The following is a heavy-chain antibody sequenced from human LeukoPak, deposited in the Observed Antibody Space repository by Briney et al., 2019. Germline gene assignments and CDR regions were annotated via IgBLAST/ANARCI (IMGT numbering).Heavy chain of an antibody. J-gene: IGHJ3*02. CDR2: IKQDGSEK. V-gene: IGHV3-7*05. CDR1: GFTFSSYW. D-gene: IGHD3-22*01. Sequence: PGGSLRLSCAASGFTFSSYWMSWVRQAPGKGLEWVANIKQDGSEKYYVDSVKGRFTISRDNAKNSLYLQMNSLRAEDTAVYYCARGGTYYYDSSGLEGAFDIWGQGTMVTVSS. CDR3: ARGGTYYYDSSGLEGAFDI.